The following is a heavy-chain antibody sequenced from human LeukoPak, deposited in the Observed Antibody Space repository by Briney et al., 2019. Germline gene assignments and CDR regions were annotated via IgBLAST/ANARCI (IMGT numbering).Heavy chain of an antibody. Sequence: GGSLRLSCAASGFTFSNYGMHWVRQAPGKGLEWVSAISGSGGSTYYADSVKGRFTISRDNSKNTLYLQMNSLRAEDTAVYYCAKEDCSSTSCPFDPWGQGTLVTVSS. J-gene: IGHJ5*02. CDR3: AKEDCSSTSCPFDP. CDR1: GFTFSNYG. V-gene: IGHV3-23*01. D-gene: IGHD2-2*01. CDR2: ISGSGGST.